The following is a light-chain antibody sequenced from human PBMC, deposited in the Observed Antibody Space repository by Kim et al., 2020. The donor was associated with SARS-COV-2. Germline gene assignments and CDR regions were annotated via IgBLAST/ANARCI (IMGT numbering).Light chain of an antibody. Sequence: DIVMTQSPDSLSVSLGERATIHCKSSQSVLYTSNIKNYLSWYQQKPGQPPKLLFYWASTRAPGVPDRFSGSGSGTDFTLTISSLQAEDVAVYYCQQYFGTPYTFGQGTSWRS. CDR2: WAS. J-gene: IGKJ2*01. CDR3: QQYFGTPYT. V-gene: IGKV4-1*01. CDR1: QSVLYTSNIKNY.